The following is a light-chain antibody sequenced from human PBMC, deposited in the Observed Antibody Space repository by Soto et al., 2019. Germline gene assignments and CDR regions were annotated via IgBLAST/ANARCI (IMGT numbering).Light chain of an antibody. J-gene: IGLJ1*01. V-gene: IGLV2-14*03. CDR3: SSYTTSNTRQIV. Sequence: QSALTQPSSVSGSPGQSINISCTGTSSDVGGYNYVSWYQHHPGKAPKFIIYDVSNRPSGVSNPFSGSKSGNTASLTISGLQPEDEADYYCSSYTTSNTRQIVFGTGTKVTVL. CDR1: SSDVGGYNY. CDR2: DVS.